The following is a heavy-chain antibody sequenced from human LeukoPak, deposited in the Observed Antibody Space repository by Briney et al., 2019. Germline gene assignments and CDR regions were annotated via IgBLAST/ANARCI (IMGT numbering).Heavy chain of an antibody. CDR3: ARGTVAGVWYDSSGYSRYFDY. CDR2: IYYSGST. J-gene: IGHJ4*02. Sequence: NSSETLSLTCIVSDGSISSYYWSWIRQPPGKRLEWIGYIYYSGSTNYNPSLRSRVTISVDTSKNQFSLKLSSVTAADTAVYYCARGTVAGVWYDSSGYSRYFDYWGQGTLVTVSS. D-gene: IGHD3-22*01. V-gene: IGHV4-59*01. CDR1: DGSISSYY.